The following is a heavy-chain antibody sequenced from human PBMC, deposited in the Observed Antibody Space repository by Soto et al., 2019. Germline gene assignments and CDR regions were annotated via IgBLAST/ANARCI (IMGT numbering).Heavy chain of an antibody. J-gene: IGHJ4*02. CDR2: VNPNSNET. D-gene: IGHD1-1*01. Sequence: QVQLVQSGAEVKKPGASVKVSCEASGYTFSSYDISWVRQATGQGLEWMGWVNPNSNETDYAQKFQGRVTMTGNTSRRTAYMELSSLRSDDTAVYYCVRSGRRSGIDYWGQGTLVTVSS. CDR3: VRSGRRSGIDY. CDR1: GYTFSSYD. V-gene: IGHV1-8*02.